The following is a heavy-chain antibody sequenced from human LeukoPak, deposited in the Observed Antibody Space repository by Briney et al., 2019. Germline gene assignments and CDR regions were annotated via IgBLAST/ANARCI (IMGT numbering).Heavy chain of an antibody. Sequence: SQTLSLTCAVSGGSISSGGYSWSWIRQPPGKGLEWIGYIYHSGSTYYNPSLKSRVTISVDRSKNQFSLKLCSVTAADTAVYYCARSEGGYYDSSGYYPYWYFDLWGRGTLVTVSS. CDR2: IYHSGST. CDR3: ARSEGGYYDSSGYYPYWYFDL. J-gene: IGHJ2*01. CDR1: GGSISSGGYS. V-gene: IGHV4-30-2*01. D-gene: IGHD3-22*01.